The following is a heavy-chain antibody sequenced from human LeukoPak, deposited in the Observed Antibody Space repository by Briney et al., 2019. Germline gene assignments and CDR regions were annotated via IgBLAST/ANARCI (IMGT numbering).Heavy chain of an antibody. J-gene: IGHJ5*02. CDR2: IRSKPNNYAT. V-gene: IGHV3-73*01. CDR3: SSSQIT. Sequence: PGGSLRLSCAASGFSISGSAMHWVRQASGKGLEWVGHIRSKPNNYATSYAASVKGRFTISRDDSSNTAYLQMNSLRTEDTAVYYCSSSQITWGRGTPVTVSS. CDR1: GFSISGSA.